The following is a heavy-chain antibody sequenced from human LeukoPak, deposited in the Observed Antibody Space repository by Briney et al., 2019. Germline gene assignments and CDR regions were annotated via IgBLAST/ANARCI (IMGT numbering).Heavy chain of an antibody. D-gene: IGHD2-15*01. Sequence: PSETLSLTCSVSGGSMSSYYWSWIRQSPGKGLEWIGYIYHSGSTDYNSSLKSRVTISEDTSKKQFSLKVSSVTAADTAVYYCARNLRGYCSGGSCYHFDYWGQGTLVTVSS. J-gene: IGHJ4*02. V-gene: IGHV4-59*12. CDR1: GGSMSSYY. CDR2: IYHSGST. CDR3: ARNLRGYCSGGSCYHFDY.